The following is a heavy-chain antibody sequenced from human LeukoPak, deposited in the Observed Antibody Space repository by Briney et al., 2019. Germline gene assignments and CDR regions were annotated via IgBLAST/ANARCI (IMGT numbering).Heavy chain of an antibody. CDR1: GGSMSGYY. D-gene: IGHD3-22*01. V-gene: IGHV4-59*01. J-gene: IGHJ6*04. CDR2: IYYSGTT. Sequence: SETLSLTCTVSGGSMSGYYWNWIRQPPGKGLEWIGYIYYSGTTKWNPSLKSRVTISVDTSKKQVSLNLRSVTAADTARYFCAKKTVSKNYYDRSGLRNNNGRNAWGKGTRSPSPQ. CDR3: AKKTVSKNYYDRSGLRNNNGRNA.